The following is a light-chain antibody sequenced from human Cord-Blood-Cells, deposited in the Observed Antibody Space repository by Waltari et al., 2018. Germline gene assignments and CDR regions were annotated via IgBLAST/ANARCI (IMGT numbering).Light chain of an antibody. CDR1: QSISSY. CDR3: QQSYSTIT. CDR2: AAS. V-gene: IGKV1-39*01. J-gene: IGKJ5*01. Sequence: DIQMTQSPSSLSASVGDRVTITCRASQSISSYLNWYQQKPGKAPKLLIYAASSLQSGVPSRVSGNGSGTDFTLTISSLQPEDFATCYCQQSYSTITFGQGTRLEIK.